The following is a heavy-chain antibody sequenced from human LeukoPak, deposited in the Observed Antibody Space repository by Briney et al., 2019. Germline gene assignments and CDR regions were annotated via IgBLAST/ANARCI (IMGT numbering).Heavy chain of an antibody. Sequence: GGSLRLSCAASGFTFHDYGMSWVRQAPGKGLEWVSAISGSGGSTYYADSVKGRFTISRDNSKNTLYLQMNSLRAEDTAVYYCAKDLYRIAAAGTYLDYWGQGTLVTVSS. CDR2: ISGSGGST. CDR3: AKDLYRIAAAGTYLDY. J-gene: IGHJ4*02. D-gene: IGHD6-13*01. V-gene: IGHV3-23*01. CDR1: GFTFHDYG.